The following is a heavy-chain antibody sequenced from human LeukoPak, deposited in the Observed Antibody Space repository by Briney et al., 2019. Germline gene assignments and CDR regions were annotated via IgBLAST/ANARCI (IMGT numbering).Heavy chain of an antibody. CDR1: GFTFSSYG. D-gene: IGHD6-13*01. CDR3: AKDRRIAGYYYMDV. CDR2: IWYDGSNK. Sequence: GSLRLSCAASGFTFSSYGMHWVRQAPGKGLEWVAVIWYDGSNKYYADSVKGRFTISRDNSKNTLYLQMNSLRAEDTAVYYCAKDRRIAGYYYMDVWGKGTTVTVSS. J-gene: IGHJ6*03. V-gene: IGHV3-33*06.